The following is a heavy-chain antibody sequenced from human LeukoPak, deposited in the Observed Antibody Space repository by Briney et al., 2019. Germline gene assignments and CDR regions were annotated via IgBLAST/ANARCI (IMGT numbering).Heavy chain of an antibody. CDR1: GFTFSSYG. D-gene: IGHD1-26*01. CDR2: ISYDGSNK. Sequence: GRSLRLSCAASGFTFSSYGMHWVRQAPGKGLEWVAVISYDGSNKYCADSVKGRFTISRDNSKNTLYLQMNSLRAEDTAVYYCAKWDSWIDYWGQGTLVTVSS. V-gene: IGHV3-30*18. J-gene: IGHJ4*02. CDR3: AKWDSWIDY.